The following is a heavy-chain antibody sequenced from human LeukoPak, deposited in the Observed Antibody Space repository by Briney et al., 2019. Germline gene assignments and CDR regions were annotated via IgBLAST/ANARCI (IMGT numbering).Heavy chain of an antibody. CDR3: ARGSSGVTISSYGMDV. J-gene: IGHJ6*04. V-gene: IGHV3-72*01. D-gene: IGHD3-9*01. Sequence: GGSLRLSCAASGFTFSDHYMDGVRQAPGKGLEWVGRTKNKANSYTTQYAASVKGRFTISRDDSKNSLYLQMNSLKTEDTAVYYCARGSSGVTISSYGMDVWGKGTTVTVSS. CDR1: GFTFSDHY. CDR2: TKNKANSYTT.